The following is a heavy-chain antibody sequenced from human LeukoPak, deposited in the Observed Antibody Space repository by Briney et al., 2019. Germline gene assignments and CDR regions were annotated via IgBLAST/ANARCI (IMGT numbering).Heavy chain of an antibody. D-gene: IGHD2-15*01. CDR3: AKAEGYCSGGSCNRYFQH. CDR1: GFIFSSNA. J-gene: IGHJ1*01. Sequence: PGGSLRLSCAASGFIFSSNAMSWVRQAPGKGLECVSTIGLTSGSTFYADSVKGRFTISRDNSKNTLFLQMNSLRAEDTAVYYCAKAEGYCSGGSCNRYFQHWGQGTLVTVSS. V-gene: IGHV3-23*01. CDR2: IGLTSGST.